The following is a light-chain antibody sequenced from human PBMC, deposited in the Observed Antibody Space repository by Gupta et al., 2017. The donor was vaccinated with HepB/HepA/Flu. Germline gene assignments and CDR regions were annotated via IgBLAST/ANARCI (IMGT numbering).Light chain of an antibody. J-gene: IGKJ2*01. CDR2: GAS. V-gene: IGKV3-20*01. Sequence: EIVLTQSPGTLSLSPGERATLSCRASQSVTNSYLAWYQQKRGQAPRLLIYGASSRATGIPDRISGSGSGADFTLTISILEPEDFAVYFCQQYGDSPYTFGQGTKLEIK. CDR1: QSVTNSY. CDR3: QQYGDSPYT.